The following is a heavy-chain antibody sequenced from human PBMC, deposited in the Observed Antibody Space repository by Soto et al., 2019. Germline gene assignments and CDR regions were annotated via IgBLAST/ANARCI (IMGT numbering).Heavy chain of an antibody. Sequence: PSETLSLTCAVSGYSISSGYYWGWIRQPPGKGLEWIGSIYHSGSTYYNPSLKSRVTIAVDTSKNQFSLKLSSVTAADTAVYYCAREDSSYYDILTGHRGPRVVDPWGQGTLVTVS. D-gene: IGHD3-9*01. V-gene: IGHV4-38-2*02. CDR1: GYSISSGYY. CDR3: AREDSSYYDILTGHRGPRVVDP. J-gene: IGHJ5*02. CDR2: IYHSGST.